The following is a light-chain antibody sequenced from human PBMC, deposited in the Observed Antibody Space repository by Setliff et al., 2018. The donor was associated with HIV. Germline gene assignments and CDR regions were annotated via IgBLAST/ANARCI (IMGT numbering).Light chain of an antibody. CDR3: MQSIQVPLT. J-gene: IGKJ4*01. CDR2: EVS. CDR1: QSLLGGDGKTY. V-gene: IGKV2D-29*02. Sequence: IEMTQTPLSLSVTPGESAPISCKSSQSLLGGDGKTYLYWYLQKAGQSPQLLIYEVSNRFSGVPDKFSGSGSGTDFTLRISPVEADDVGVYYCMQSIQVPLTFGGGTKVDIK.